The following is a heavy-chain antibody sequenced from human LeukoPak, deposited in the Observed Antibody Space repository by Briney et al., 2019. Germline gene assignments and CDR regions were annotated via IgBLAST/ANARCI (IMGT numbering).Heavy chain of an antibody. D-gene: IGHD2-15*01. J-gene: IGHJ4*02. CDR2: ISWNSGSM. Sequence: GRSLRVSCAASGFTFDDYAMHWVRQAPGKGLEWVSGISWNSGSMGYADSVKGRFTISRDNAKNSLYLQMNSLRAEDTALYYCAKDFRYCSGGSCPSWGQGTLVTVSS. CDR3: AKDFRYCSGGSCPS. V-gene: IGHV3-9*01. CDR1: GFTFDDYA.